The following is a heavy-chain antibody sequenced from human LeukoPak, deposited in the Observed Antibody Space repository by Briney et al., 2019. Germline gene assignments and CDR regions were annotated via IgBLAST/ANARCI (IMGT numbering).Heavy chain of an antibody. Sequence: SETLSLTCTVSGGSISSYYWSWIRQPPGKGLEWIGSIYHSGSTYYNPSLKSRVTISVDTSKNQFSLKLSSVTAADTAVYYCARCAVTMGAFDIWGQGTMVTVSS. J-gene: IGHJ3*02. CDR1: GGSISSYY. CDR2: IYHSGST. D-gene: IGHD4-17*01. CDR3: ARCAVTMGAFDI. V-gene: IGHV4-59*08.